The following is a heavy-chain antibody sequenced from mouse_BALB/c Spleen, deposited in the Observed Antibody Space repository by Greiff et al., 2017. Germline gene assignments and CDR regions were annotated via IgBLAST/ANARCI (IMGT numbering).Heavy chain of an antibody. CDR1: GYAFTNYL. V-gene: IGHV1-54*01. CDR2: INPGSGGT. Sequence: QVQLQQSGAELVRPGTSVKVSCKASGYAFTNYLIEWVKQRPGQGLEWIGVINPGSGGTNYNEKFKGKATLTVDKSSSTAYMQLSSLTSDASAVYFCARRWDYGRRDWYFDVWGAGTTVTVSS. J-gene: IGHJ1*01. D-gene: IGHD2-4*01. CDR3: ARRWDYGRRDWYFDV.